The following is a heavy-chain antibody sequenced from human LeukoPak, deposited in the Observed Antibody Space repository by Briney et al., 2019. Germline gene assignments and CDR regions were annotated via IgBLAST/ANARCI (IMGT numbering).Heavy chain of an antibody. J-gene: IGHJ5*02. CDR3: AKEVGATGSWFDP. V-gene: IGHV3-23*01. CDR2: ISGSGGST. Sequence: PGGSLRLSCAASGFTFSSYAMSWVRQAPGKGLEWVSSISGSGGSTYYADSVKGRVTISRENSKNTVYLQMNSLRAEDTAVYYCAKEVGATGSWFDPWGQGTLVTVSS. CDR1: GFTFSSYA. D-gene: IGHD1-26*01.